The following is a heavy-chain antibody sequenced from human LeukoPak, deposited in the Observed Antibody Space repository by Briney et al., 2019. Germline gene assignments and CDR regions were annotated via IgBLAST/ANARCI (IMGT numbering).Heavy chain of an antibody. D-gene: IGHD3-10*01. CDR1: GFTFSSYA. J-gene: IGHJ3*02. CDR2: ISGSGGST. V-gene: IGHV3-23*01. Sequence: GGSLRLSCAASGFTFSSYAMSWVRQAPGKGLEWVSAISGSGGSTYYADSVKGRFAISRDSAKNTLYLQMNSLRAEDTAVYYCARAVEYGAASYGFDTWGQGTMVTVSS. CDR3: ARAVEYGAASYGFDT.